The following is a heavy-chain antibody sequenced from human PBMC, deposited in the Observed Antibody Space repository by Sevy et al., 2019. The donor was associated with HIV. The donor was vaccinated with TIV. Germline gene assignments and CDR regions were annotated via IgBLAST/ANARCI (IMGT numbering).Heavy chain of an antibody. D-gene: IGHD5-18*01. CDR1: GFTFNLYS. V-gene: IGHV3-21*06. Sequence: GGSLRLSCAASGFTFNLYSMNWVRQAPGKGLEWVSSISGSSSYIFYADSVRGRFTISRDNAKNSLYLQMHSLRAEDTAVYYCARVRYNYGQKYFDFWGQGTLVTVSS. CDR3: ARVRYNYGQKYFDF. J-gene: IGHJ4*02. CDR2: ISGSSSYI.